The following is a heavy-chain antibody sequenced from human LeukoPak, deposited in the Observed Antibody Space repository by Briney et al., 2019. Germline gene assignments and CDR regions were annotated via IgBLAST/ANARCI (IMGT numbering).Heavy chain of an antibody. CDR2: IRSKAYGGTT. D-gene: IGHD3-10*01. CDR3: IKYGSGPDV. V-gene: IGHV3-49*04. Sequence: GRSLRLSCTASGFTFGDYAMSWVRQAPGKGLEWVGSIRSKAYGGTTEYAASVKGRFTISRDDSKSIAYLQMNSLKTEDTAVYYCIKYGSGPDVWGQGTTVTVSS. CDR1: GFTFGDYA. J-gene: IGHJ6*02.